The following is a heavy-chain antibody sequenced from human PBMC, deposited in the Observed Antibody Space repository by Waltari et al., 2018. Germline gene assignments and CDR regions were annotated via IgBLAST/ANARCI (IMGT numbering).Heavy chain of an antibody. Sequence: QVQLVESGGGVVQPGRSLRLSCAAPESTFSSYAMLWVRQAPGKGLEWVAVISYNARNIYYVDSVKGRFTISRDNSKKTLFLQMNSLRDEDTAIYYCARDYCDRTNCHGMDVWGQGTAVTVSS. CDR2: ISYNARNI. J-gene: IGHJ6*02. D-gene: IGHD2-2*01. CDR3: ARDYCDRTNCHGMDV. V-gene: IGHV3-30*04. CDR1: ESTFSSYA.